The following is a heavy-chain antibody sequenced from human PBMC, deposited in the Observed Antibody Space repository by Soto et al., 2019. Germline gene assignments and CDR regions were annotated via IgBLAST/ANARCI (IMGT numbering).Heavy chain of an antibody. CDR1: GFTFSGYA. V-gene: IGHV3-23*01. CDR2: ISDSGGST. J-gene: IGHJ4*02. CDR3: AKDKEEELPRIDF. Sequence: PGGSLRLSCAASGFTFSGYAMSWVRQAPGKGLEWVSAISDSGGSTYYADSVKGRFTISRDNSKNTLYLQMNSLRAEDTAVYYCAKDKEEELPRIDFWGQGTLVTVSS. D-gene: IGHD1-7*01.